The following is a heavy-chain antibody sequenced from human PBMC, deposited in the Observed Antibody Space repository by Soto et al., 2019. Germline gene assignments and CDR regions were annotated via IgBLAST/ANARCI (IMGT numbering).Heavy chain of an antibody. CDR3: ARGLLGYCSGGSCLSFDY. V-gene: IGHV1-46*01. CDR2: INPSGGST. J-gene: IGHJ4*02. CDR1: GYTFTSYY. D-gene: IGHD2-15*01. Sequence: ASVKVSCKASGYTFTSYYMHWLRQAPGQGFEWMGIINPSGGSTSYAQKFQGRVTMTRDTSTSTVYMELSSLKSEDTAVYYCARGLLGYCSGGSCLSFDYWGQGTLVTVS.